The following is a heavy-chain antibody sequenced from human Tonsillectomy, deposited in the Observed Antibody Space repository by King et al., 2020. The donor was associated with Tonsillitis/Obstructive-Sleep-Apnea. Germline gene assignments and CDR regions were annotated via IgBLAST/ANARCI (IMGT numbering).Heavy chain of an antibody. CDR2: ISNNGVST. CDR3: VKDTNGNQWGVFYY. D-gene: IGHD2-8*01. V-gene: IGHV3-64D*06. Sequence: VQLVESGGGLVQPGGSLRLSCSASGFTFSSYAMHWVRQAPGKGLEYVSAISNNGVSTYYADSVEGRFTISRDNSKNTLYLQMSSLKLEDTAIYYCVKDTNGNQWGVFYYWGQGTLVTVSS. CDR1: GFTFSSYA. J-gene: IGHJ4*02.